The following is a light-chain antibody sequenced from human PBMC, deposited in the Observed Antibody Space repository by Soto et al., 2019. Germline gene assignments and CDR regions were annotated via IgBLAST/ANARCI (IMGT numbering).Light chain of an antibody. V-gene: IGKV3-15*01. CDR1: QSVSRN. CDR2: GAS. J-gene: IGKJ4*01. CDR3: QQRSNWPSLT. Sequence: EIVMTKSPATLSVSPWERATLSCRASQSVSRNLAWYQQKRGQAPRLLLYGASTRATGIPARFSGSGSGTEFTLPISSLEPEDFAVYYCQQRSNWPSLTFGGGTKVDIK.